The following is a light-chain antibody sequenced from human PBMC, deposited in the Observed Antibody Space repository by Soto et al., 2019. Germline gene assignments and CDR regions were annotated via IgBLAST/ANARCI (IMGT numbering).Light chain of an antibody. CDR1: SSDVGGYNY. CDR2: EVS. Sequence: QSALTQPASVSGSPGQSITISCTGTSSDVGGYNYVSWYQQHPGKVPKLMIYEVSNRPSGVSNRFSGSKSGNTASLTISGLQAEDEADYYCSSYISSSTPYVFGTGTKLTVL. CDR3: SSYISSSTPYV. J-gene: IGLJ1*01. V-gene: IGLV2-14*01.